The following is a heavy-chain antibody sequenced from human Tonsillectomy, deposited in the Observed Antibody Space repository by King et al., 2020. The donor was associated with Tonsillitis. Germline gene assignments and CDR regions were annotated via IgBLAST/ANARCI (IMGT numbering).Heavy chain of an antibody. J-gene: IGHJ5*02. V-gene: IGHV4-39*01. CDR1: GGSISSSSYY. CDR2: IYYSGST. D-gene: IGHD3-9*01. Sequence: QLQESGPGLVKPSETLSLTCTVSGGSISSSSYYWGWIRQPPGKGLEWIGSIYYSGSTYYNPSLKSRVTISVDTSKNQFSLKLSSVTAADTAVYYCARHAPLGYLDESHNNWFDPWGQGTLVTVSS. CDR3: ARHAPLGYLDESHNNWFDP.